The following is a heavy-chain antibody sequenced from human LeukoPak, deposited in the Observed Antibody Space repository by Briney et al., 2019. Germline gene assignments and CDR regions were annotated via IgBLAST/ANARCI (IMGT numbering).Heavy chain of an antibody. Sequence: SQTLSLTCTVSGGSFSTGNYYWSWIRQHAGKGLEWIGHIYTSGSTNYNPSLKSRVTISVGTSNNQFSLKLSSVTAADTAVYYCASLDYGYSYGYGYCYFDHWGQGILVTVSS. CDR1: GGSFSTGNYY. CDR2: IYTSGST. V-gene: IGHV4-61*09. CDR3: ASLDYGYSYGYGYCYFDH. D-gene: IGHD5-18*01. J-gene: IGHJ4*02.